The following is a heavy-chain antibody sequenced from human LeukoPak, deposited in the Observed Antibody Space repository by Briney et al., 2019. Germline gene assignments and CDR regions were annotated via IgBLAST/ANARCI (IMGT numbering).Heavy chain of an antibody. J-gene: IGHJ5*02. CDR2: MNPNSGNT. CDR3: AREVNRYFAGPPRGGWFDP. V-gene: IGHV1-8*01. CDR1: GYTFTSYD. Sequence: ASVKVSCKASGYTFTSYDINWVRQATGQGLEWMGWMNPNSGNTGYAQKFQGRVTMTRDTSTSTVYMELSSLRSEDTAVYYCAREVNRYFAGPPRGGWFDPWGQGTLVTVSS. D-gene: IGHD3-9*01.